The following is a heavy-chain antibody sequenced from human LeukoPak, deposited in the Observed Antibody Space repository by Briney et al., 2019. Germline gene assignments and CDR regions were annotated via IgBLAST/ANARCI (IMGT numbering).Heavy chain of an antibody. CDR2: IYHSGST. V-gene: IGHV4-30-2*01. Sequence: SETLSLTCAASGGSISSGGYSWSWIRQPPGKGLEWIGYIYHSGSTYYNPSLKSRVTISVDRSKNQFSLKLSSVTAADTAAYYCARDVVPAAPVHYYYGMDVWGQGTTVTVSS. CDR3: ARDVVPAAPVHYYYGMDV. D-gene: IGHD2-2*01. J-gene: IGHJ6*02. CDR1: GGSISSGGYS.